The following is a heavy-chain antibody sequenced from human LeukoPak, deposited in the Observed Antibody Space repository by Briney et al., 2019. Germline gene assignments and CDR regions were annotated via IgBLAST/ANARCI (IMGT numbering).Heavy chain of an antibody. CDR1: GYTFTSYY. CDR2: INPSGGST. Sequence: GASVKVSCKASGYTFTSYYMHWVRQAPEQGLEWMGIINPSGGSTSYAQKFQGRVTMTRDTSTSTVYMELSSLRSEDTAVYYCAIPFDDYSGGGLYYYYGMDVWGQGTTVTVSS. D-gene: IGHD4-11*01. CDR3: AIPFDDYSGGGLYYYYGMDV. J-gene: IGHJ6*02. V-gene: IGHV1-46*01.